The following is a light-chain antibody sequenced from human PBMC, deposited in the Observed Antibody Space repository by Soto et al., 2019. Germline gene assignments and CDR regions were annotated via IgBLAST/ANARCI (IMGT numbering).Light chain of an antibody. CDR1: QSVSNN. Sequence: EIVMTQSPATLSVSPGARATLSCRARQSVSNNLAWSQKNPGQAPRLLIYGASTRATGIPARFSGSGSGTEFTLTISSLQSEDFAIYYCQQYSNWWTFGQGTKVEI. J-gene: IGKJ1*01. CDR2: GAS. CDR3: QQYSNWWT. V-gene: IGKV3-15*01.